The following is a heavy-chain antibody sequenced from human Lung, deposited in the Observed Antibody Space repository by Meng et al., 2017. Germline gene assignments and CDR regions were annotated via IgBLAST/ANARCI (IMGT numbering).Heavy chain of an antibody. V-gene: IGHV3-23*01. CDR2: ISGSGGST. Sequence: EVQLLESGGGLVQPGGSPRLSWVASGFTFSSYAMTWVRQAPGKGLEWVSSISGSGGSTYYADSVRGRFTISRDNSKNTVYLQMNSLRAEDTAIYYCVRRIEYSSSSGYWGQETLVTVSS. CDR1: GFTFSSYA. D-gene: IGHD6-6*01. J-gene: IGHJ4*02. CDR3: VRRIEYSSSSGY.